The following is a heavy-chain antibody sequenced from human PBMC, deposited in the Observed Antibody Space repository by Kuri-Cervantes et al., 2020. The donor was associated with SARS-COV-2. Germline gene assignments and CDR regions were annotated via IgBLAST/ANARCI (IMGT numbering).Heavy chain of an antibody. Sequence: GESLKISCAASGFTFSSSWMHWVCQAPEKGLEWVADIKCDGNEKYYVDSVKGRLTISRDNAKNSLYLQVNSLRAEDMTVYYCAKDKSSSWVYNWFDPWGQGTLVTVSS. V-gene: IGHV3-52*01. CDR1: GFTFSSSW. J-gene: IGHJ5*02. D-gene: IGHD6-13*01. CDR2: IKCDGNEK. CDR3: AKDKSSSWVYNWFDP.